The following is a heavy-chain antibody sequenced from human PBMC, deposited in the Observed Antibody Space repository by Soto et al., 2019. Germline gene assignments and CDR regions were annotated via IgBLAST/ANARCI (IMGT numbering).Heavy chain of an antibody. Sequence: GPPVKVSCKASGGTFSSYAISWVRQAPGQGLEWMGGIIPIFGTANYAQKFQGRVTITADESTSTAYMELSSLRSEDTAVYYCARGFVLVPAATYGPWFDPWGQGTLVTVSS. D-gene: IGHD2-2*01. J-gene: IGHJ5*02. CDR2: IIPIFGTA. CDR1: GGTFSSYA. CDR3: ARGFVLVPAATYGPWFDP. V-gene: IGHV1-69*13.